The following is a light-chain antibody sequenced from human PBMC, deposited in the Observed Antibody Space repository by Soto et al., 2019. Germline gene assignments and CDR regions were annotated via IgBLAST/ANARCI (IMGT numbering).Light chain of an antibody. J-gene: IGLJ3*02. Sequence: QSALTQPASVSGSPGQSITISCTGTSFDVGSYKSVSWYQQHPGKAPKLILYEVNTRPSGVSDRFSGSKSGNTASLTISGLQADDEADYYCSSFNWVFGGGTQLTVL. CDR3: SSFNWV. V-gene: IGLV2-14*01. CDR1: SFDVGSYKS. CDR2: EVN.